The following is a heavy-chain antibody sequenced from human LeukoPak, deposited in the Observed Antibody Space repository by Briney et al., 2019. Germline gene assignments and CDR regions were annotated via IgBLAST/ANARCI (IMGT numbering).Heavy chain of an antibody. D-gene: IGHD3-22*01. V-gene: IGHV3-15*01. Sequence: GGSLRLSCAASGFTFSNAWMSWVRQAPGKGLEWVGRIKSKTDGGTTDYAAPVKGRFTISRDDSKNTLYLQMYSLKTEDTAVYYCTTGPWVIVVVIHYWGQGTLVTVSS. CDR2: IKSKTDGGTT. CDR3: TTGPWVIVVVIHY. CDR1: GFTFSNAW. J-gene: IGHJ4*02.